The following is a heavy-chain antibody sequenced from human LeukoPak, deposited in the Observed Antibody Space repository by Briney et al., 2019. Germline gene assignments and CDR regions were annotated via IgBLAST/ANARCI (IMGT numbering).Heavy chain of an antibody. V-gene: IGHV3-33*08. Sequence: GGSLRLSCAASGFTFSNYAMHWVRQAPGKGLEWVAAIGFDGNKRYYADSVKGRFTVSRDNAKNSLYLQMNSLRDEDTAVYYCARSFDSWGQGTLVTVSS. CDR1: GFTFSNYA. CDR2: IGFDGNKR. CDR3: ARSFDS. J-gene: IGHJ4*02.